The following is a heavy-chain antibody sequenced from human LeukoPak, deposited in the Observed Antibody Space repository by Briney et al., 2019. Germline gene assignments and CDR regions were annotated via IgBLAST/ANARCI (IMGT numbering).Heavy chain of an antibody. CDR3: ARLTGAAPAHFDY. J-gene: IGHJ4*02. Sequence: GESLKISLQGSGYSLNSYWIGWVRQMPGKGLEWMGIIYSGDSDTRYSPSFQGQVTISAGKSISTAYLQWSSLKASDTAMYYCARLTGAAPAHFDYWGQGTLVTVSS. V-gene: IGHV5-51*01. D-gene: IGHD2-8*02. CDR2: IYSGDSDT. CDR1: GYSLNSYW.